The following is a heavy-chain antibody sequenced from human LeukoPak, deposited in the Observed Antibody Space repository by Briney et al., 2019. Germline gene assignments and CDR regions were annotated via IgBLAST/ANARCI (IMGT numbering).Heavy chain of an antibody. CDR1: RFTFTNYA. J-gene: IGHJ4*02. CDR3: AKDRSIGTYYTFDR. V-gene: IGHV3-23*01. D-gene: IGHD1-26*01. CDR2: ISASGVMT. Sequence: GGSLRLSCAASRFTFTNYAMTWVRQAPGKGLEWVSGISASGVMTYYADSVKGRFTVSRDNSKNSLYLQMSSLTAADTAVYYCAKDRSIGTYYTFDRWGQGTLVTVSS.